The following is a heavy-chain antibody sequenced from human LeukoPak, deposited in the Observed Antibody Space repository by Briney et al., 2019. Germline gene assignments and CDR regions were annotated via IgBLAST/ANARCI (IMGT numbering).Heavy chain of an antibody. V-gene: IGHV4-59*11. D-gene: IGHD6-13*01. CDR1: GGSISSHY. J-gene: IGHJ4*02. Sequence: SETLSLTCTVSGGSISSHYWSWIRQPPGKGLEWIGYIYYSGSTNYNPSLKSRVTISVDTSKNQFSLKLSSVTAADTAVYYCARCAAAAAGYFDYWGQGTLVTVSS. CDR2: IYYSGST. CDR3: ARCAAAAAGYFDY.